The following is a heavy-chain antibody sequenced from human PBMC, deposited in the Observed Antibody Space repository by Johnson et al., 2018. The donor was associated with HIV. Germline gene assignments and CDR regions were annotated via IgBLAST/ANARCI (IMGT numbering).Heavy chain of an antibody. V-gene: IGHV3-38-3*01. CDR3: ARRMFSSGWYNDGLGAFDI. CDR2: ISGGST. J-gene: IGHJ3*02. CDR1: GFAFSSFA. D-gene: IGHD6-19*01. Sequence: VQLVESGGGLVQPGGSLRLSCAASGFAFSSFAVTWVRQAPGKGLEWVSFISGGSTYYADSRKGRFTISRDNSKNTLHLQMNSLRAGDTAVYYCARRMFSSGWYNDGLGAFDIWGQGTMVTVSS.